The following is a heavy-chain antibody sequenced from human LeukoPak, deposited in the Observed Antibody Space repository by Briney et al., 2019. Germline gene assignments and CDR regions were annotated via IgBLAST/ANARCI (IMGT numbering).Heavy chain of an antibody. Sequence: ASVKVSCKASGYTFTSYAMHWVRQAPGQRLEWMGWINAGNGNTKYSQKFQGRVTITRDTSASTAYMELSSLRSEDTAVYYCAREAHYYGSGSPHDYWGQGTLVTVSS. CDR2: INAGNGNT. D-gene: IGHD3-10*01. J-gene: IGHJ4*02. V-gene: IGHV1-3*01. CDR3: AREAHYYGSGSPHDY. CDR1: GYTFTSYA.